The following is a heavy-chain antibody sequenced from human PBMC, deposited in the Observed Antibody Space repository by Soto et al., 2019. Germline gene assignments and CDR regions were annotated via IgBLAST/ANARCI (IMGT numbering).Heavy chain of an antibody. J-gene: IGHJ4*01. CDR3: AREGCSGGSCFYDY. D-gene: IGHD2-15*01. CDR2: IYHSETT. Sequence: TWETLSLTCAVSGASISSGGYSWSWIRRPPGKGLEWIGYIYHSETTSYNPSLKSRVTISVDKSTNQFSLKLSSVTAADTAVYYCAREGCSGGSCFYDYWGHGILVTVSS. CDR1: GASISSGGYS. V-gene: IGHV4-30-2*01.